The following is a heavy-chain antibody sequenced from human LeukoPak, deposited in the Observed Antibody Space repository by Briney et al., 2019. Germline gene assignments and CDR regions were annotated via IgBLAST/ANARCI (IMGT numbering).Heavy chain of an antibody. CDR1: GYTFTDYH. CDR2: INRNSGGT. J-gene: IGHJ4*02. D-gene: IGHD5-24*01. V-gene: IGHV1-2*02. CDR3: AGTCPRDGYNGPCY. Sequence: ASVKVSCKASGYTFTDYHIHWLRQAPGQGLESMGWINRNSGGTKSPQKFQGRVTMTRDTSISTVYMELSSLRSDDTAVYYCAGTCPRDGYNGPCYWGQGTLVTVSS.